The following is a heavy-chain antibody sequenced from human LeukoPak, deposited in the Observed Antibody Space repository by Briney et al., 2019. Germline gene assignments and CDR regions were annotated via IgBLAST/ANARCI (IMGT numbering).Heavy chain of an antibody. Sequence: GGSLRLSCAASGFTFRSYAMHWVRQAPGKGLEWVAVISYDGSNKYYADSVKGRFTISRDNSKNTLYLQMNSLRAEDTAVYYCARDVYDSSGYYFDYWGQGTLVTVSS. CDR3: ARDVYDSSGYYFDY. D-gene: IGHD3-22*01. CDR2: ISYDGSNK. V-gene: IGHV3-30-3*01. J-gene: IGHJ4*02. CDR1: GFTFRSYA.